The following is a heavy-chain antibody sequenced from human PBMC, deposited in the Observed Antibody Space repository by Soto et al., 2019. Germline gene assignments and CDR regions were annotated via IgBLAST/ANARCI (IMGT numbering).Heavy chain of an antibody. CDR3: ARDLWNYFGVVSVRLQNHYGMDV. V-gene: IGHV1-18*04. CDR1: GYTFTSYG. CDR2: ISAYNGTT. J-gene: IGHJ6*02. D-gene: IGHD3-3*01. Sequence: QVQLVQSGAEVKKPGASVKVSCKTSGYTFTSYGISWVRQAPGQGLEWMGWISAYNGTTNYAQKLQRRVTMTTDTATTTAYMELRSLRSDDTAVYYCARDLWNYFGVVSVRLQNHYGMDVWGQGTTVTVSS.